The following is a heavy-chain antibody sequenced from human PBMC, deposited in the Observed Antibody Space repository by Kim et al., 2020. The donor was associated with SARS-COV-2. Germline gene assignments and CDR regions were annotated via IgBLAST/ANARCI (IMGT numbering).Heavy chain of an antibody. J-gene: IGHJ5*02. V-gene: IGHV4-59*09. CDR3: ARGSSGVVTPFWFDP. D-gene: IGHD2-21*02. Sequence: PSLKSRVTISVDTSKNQFSLKLSSVTAADTAVYYCARGSSGVVTPFWFDPWGQGTLVTVSS.